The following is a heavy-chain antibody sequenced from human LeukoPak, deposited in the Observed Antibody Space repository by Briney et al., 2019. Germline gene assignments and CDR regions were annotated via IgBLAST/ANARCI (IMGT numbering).Heavy chain of an antibody. J-gene: IGHJ4*02. V-gene: IGHV1-2*02. CDR2: INPNSGGT. CDR3: ARESGSGQLDY. D-gene: IGHD6-19*01. CDR1: GHTFTGYY. Sequence: GASVKVSCKASGHTFTGYYMHWVRQAPGQGLEWMGWINPNSGGTNYAQKFQGRVTMTRDTSISTAYMELRSLRSGDTGVYFCARESGSGQLDYWGQGTLVTVSS.